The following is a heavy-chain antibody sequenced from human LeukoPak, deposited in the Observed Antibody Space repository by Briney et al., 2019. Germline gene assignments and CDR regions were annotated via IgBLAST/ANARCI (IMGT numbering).Heavy chain of an antibody. Sequence: TTSETLSLTCTVSGYSNSSTNYYWGWIRQPPGKGLEWIGSIYYSGNTYYNPSLKSRVTISVDTSKNQLSLKLTSVTAADTAVYYCARPITFGEVRLPWIFWGPGTLVIVSS. J-gene: IGHJ4*02. CDR3: ARPITFGEVRLPWIF. V-gene: IGHV4-39*01. CDR1: GYSNSSTNYY. D-gene: IGHD3-16*01. CDR2: IYYSGNT.